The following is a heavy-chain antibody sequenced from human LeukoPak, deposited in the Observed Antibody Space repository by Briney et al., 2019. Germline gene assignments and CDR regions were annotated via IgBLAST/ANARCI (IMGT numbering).Heavy chain of an antibody. CDR2: ISGSGGST. J-gene: IGHJ2*01. CDR3: AKGPNWGDHWYFDL. CDR1: GFTFSSYA. D-gene: IGHD7-27*01. V-gene: IGHV3-23*01. Sequence: GGSLRLSCAASGFTFSSYAMSWVRQAPGKGLEWVSAISGSGGSTYYADSVKGRFTISRDNSKNTLYLQMNGLRAEDTAVYYCAKGPNWGDHWYFDLWGRGTLVTVSS.